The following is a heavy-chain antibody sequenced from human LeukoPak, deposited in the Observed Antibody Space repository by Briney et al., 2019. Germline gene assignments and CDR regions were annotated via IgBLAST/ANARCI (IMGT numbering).Heavy chain of an antibody. CDR2: INSDGSGT. CDR1: GLTLSNYR. CDR3: AKTYYYDSSGYHLDY. Sequence: PGGSLRLSCAASGLTLSNYRMHWVRQVPGKGLVWVSRINSDGSGTTYADSVKGRFTISRDNAKNTLYLQMNSLRAEDTAVYYCAKTYYYDSSGYHLDYWGQGTLVTVSS. J-gene: IGHJ4*02. V-gene: IGHV3-74*01. D-gene: IGHD3-22*01.